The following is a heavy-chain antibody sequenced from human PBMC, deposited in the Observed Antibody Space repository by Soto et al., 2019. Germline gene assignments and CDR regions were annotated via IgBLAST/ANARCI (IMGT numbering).Heavy chain of an antibody. D-gene: IGHD3-10*01. CDR2: ISGSGGST. CDR3: AKHITMVRGVIIPYYFDY. V-gene: IGHV3-23*01. CDR1: GFTFSSYA. Sequence: EVQLLESGGGLVQPGGSLRLSCAASGFTFSSYAMSWVRQAPGKGLEWVSAISGSGGSTYYADSVKGRFTISRDNSKNTLYLQMSSLRAEDTAVYYCAKHITMVRGVIIPYYFDYWGQGTLVTVSS. J-gene: IGHJ4*02.